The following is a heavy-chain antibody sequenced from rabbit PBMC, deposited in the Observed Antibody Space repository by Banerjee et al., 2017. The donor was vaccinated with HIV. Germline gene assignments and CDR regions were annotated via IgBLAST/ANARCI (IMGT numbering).Heavy chain of an antibody. V-gene: IGHV1S45*01. J-gene: IGHJ4*01. CDR2: IYTGNGVT. CDR1: GFSFSGSYW. Sequence: QEQLVESGGGLVQPEGSLTLTCTASGFSFSGSYWICWVRQAPGKGLEWIACIYTGNGVTSYASWATGRFTISKTSSTTVTLQMTSLTAADTATYFCASTGSDVYTYFNLWGPGT. D-gene: IGHD4-2*01. CDR3: ASTGSDVYTYFNL.